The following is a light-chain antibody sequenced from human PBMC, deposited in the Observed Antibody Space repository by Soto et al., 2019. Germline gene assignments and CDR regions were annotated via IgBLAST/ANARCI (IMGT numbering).Light chain of an antibody. CDR2: GAS. CDR1: QSVSSS. Sequence: ERATXSCRASQSVSSSYVAWDQQEPGQVGRLPIYGASTRATGMPARVSGSGSETESTLTIHTLQSEHFAVSYCHQYNKCRLTFGQTPRLDLK. V-gene: IGKV3-15*01. CDR3: HQYNKCRLT. J-gene: IGKJ5*01.